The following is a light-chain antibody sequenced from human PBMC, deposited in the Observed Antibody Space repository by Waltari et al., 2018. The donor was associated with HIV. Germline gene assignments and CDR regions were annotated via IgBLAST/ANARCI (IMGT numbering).Light chain of an antibody. Sequence: EIVLTQSPATLSSSPGERATLSCRASQSVSTFLAWYQQKPGQAPRILIYDASIRATGIPARFSGSGSGTEFALTISSLGPEDCAVDDCQQRDKWTAAGTFGGGTKVEI. CDR3: QQRDKWTAAGT. CDR2: DAS. V-gene: IGKV3-11*01. CDR1: QSVSTF. J-gene: IGKJ4*02.